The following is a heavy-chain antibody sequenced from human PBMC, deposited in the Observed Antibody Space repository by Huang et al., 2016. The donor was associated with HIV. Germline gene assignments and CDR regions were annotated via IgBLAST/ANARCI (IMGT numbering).Heavy chain of an antibody. V-gene: IGHV3-30*18. CDR1: GFSFKSYN. CDR2: ISYDGNNK. D-gene: IGHD1-26*01. CDR3: AKDRSGGSYYFDS. Sequence: QVHLVDSGGGVVQPGMSLRLSCAASGFSFKSYNMHCVRQALGKVLEWVAIISYDGNNKYFPDSLRGRFAISRDNSKTALYLEMNSLRADDTAVYFCAKDRSGGSYYFDSWGRGTLVTVSS. J-gene: IGHJ4*02.